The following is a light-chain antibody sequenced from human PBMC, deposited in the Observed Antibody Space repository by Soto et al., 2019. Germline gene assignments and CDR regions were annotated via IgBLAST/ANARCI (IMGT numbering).Light chain of an antibody. J-gene: IGKJ1*01. CDR1: QSVSSN. V-gene: IGKV3-15*01. CDR3: QQHNNGSRT. CDR2: GAS. Sequence: TPSAATVSVSPGKIAILSCRASQSVSSNLAWYQRKPGQALRLLIYGASTRATGIPARFSGSGSGTEYTLTISSRQSEEFAVYYCQQHNNGSRTLAQGTKVDIK.